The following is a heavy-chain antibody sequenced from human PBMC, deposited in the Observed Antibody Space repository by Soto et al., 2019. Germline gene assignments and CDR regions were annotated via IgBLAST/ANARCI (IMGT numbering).Heavy chain of an antibody. CDR2: IDTSGHST. J-gene: IGHJ4*02. V-gene: IGHV3-74*01. CDR1: GFVFTNFW. Sequence: GGSLRLSCEASGFVFTNFWMHWVRHVPGKGLVWVARIDTSGHSTNYAESVRGRFTISRDNAKNTVSLQMNSLRVEDSGVYYCAKDSWYFDLWSQGSQVTVSS. CDR3: AKDSWYFDL. D-gene: IGHD6-13*01.